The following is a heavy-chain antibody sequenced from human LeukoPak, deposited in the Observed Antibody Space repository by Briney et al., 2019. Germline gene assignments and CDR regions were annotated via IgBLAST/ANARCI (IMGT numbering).Heavy chain of an antibody. J-gene: IGHJ4*02. Sequence: PGGSLRLSCAASGFTFSSYSMNWVRQAPGKGLEWVSSISSSSSYIYYADSVKGRFTITRDNAKNSLYLQMNSLRAEDTAVYYCARGLGYSSSWSGNWDYWGQGTLVTVSS. CDR3: ARGLGYSSSWSGNWDY. CDR2: ISSSSSYI. CDR1: GFTFSSYS. D-gene: IGHD6-13*01. V-gene: IGHV3-21*01.